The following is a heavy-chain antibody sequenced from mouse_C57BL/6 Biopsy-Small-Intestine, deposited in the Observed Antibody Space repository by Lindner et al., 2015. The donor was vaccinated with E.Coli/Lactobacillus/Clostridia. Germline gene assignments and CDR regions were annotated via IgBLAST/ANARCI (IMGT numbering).Heavy chain of an antibody. Sequence: VQLQESGPELVKPGASVRISCKASGYAFNSSWMNWVKRGPGKGLEWIGRIYPGDGNTNYNGKFKGKATLTTDKSSSTAYMQLSSLTSEDSAVYFCARGTRLDYWGQGTTLTVSA. V-gene: IGHV1-82*01. CDR3: ARGTRLDY. CDR2: IYPGDGNT. J-gene: IGHJ2*01. CDR1: GYAFNSSW. D-gene: IGHD2-14*01.